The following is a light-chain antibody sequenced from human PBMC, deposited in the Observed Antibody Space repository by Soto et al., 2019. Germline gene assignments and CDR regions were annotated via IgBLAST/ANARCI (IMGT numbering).Light chain of an antibody. CDR2: NAF. CDR3: QRYNDWPLT. V-gene: IGKV3-15*01. J-gene: IGKJ4*01. CDR1: QSVSSS. Sequence: EIVLTQSPGTLSLSLGERATLSCRASQSVSSSSLAWYQQKPGQAPRLLIYNAFTRATGVPARFSGSGSGTDFTLTINSLQSEDFAVYYCQRYNDWPLTFGGGTKV.